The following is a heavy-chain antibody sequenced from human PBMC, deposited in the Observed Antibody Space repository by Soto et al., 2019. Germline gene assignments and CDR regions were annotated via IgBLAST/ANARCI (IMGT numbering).Heavy chain of an antibody. D-gene: IGHD1-7*01. J-gene: IGHJ6*02. CDR1: GFTFSSYA. CDR2: ISYDGSNK. V-gene: IGHV3-30-3*01. CDR3: ARDWNYEDYYGSDV. Sequence: QVQLVESGGGVVQPGRSLRLSCAASGFTFSSYAMHWVRQAPGKGLEWVAVISYDGSNKYYADSVKGRFTISRDNSKNTLYLQMNSLRAEDTAVYYCARDWNYEDYYGSDVWGQGTTVTVSS.